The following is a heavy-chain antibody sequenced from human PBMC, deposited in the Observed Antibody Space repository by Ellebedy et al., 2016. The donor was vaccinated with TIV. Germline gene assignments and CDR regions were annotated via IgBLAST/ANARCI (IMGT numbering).Heavy chain of an antibody. J-gene: IGHJ4*02. Sequence: GESLKISCVASGFTFSNYNMNWVRQSPGKGLEWVSSIRSTGSDKYYAESVEGRFTISRDNAQNTLFLQMNSLRVEDTAVYYCARGWSTPDSWGQGTLVIVSS. V-gene: IGHV3-21*06. CDR3: ARGWSTPDS. CDR1: GFTFSNYN. CDR2: IRSTGSDK. D-gene: IGHD2-15*01.